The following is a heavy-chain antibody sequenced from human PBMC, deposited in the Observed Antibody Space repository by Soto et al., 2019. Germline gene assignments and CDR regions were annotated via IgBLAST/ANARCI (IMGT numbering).Heavy chain of an antibody. CDR2: ISAYNGNT. Sequence: QVQLVQSGAEVKKPGASVKVSCKASGYTFTSYGISWVRQAPGQGLEWMGWISAYNGNTKYAQKLQGRVTTTTDTSTSTADMELRSLRSDDTAVYYCARDRGGSYYAPVDYWGQGTLVTVSS. D-gene: IGHD1-26*01. CDR1: GYTFTSYG. V-gene: IGHV1-18*01. J-gene: IGHJ4*02. CDR3: ARDRGGSYYAPVDY.